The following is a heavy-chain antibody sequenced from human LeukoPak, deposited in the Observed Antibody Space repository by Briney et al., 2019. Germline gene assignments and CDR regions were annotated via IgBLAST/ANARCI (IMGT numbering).Heavy chain of an antibody. J-gene: IGHJ6*03. V-gene: IGHV4-34*01. CDR2: INHSGST. D-gene: IGHD3-22*01. Sequence: SETLSLTCAVYGGSFSGYYWSWIRQPPGKGLEWIGEINHSGSTNYNPSLKSRVTISVDTSKNQFSLKLSSVTAADTAVYYCARGVPLVTYYYDSSGYPYYMDVWGKGTTVTVSS. CDR3: ARGVPLVTYYYDSSGYPYYMDV. CDR1: GGSFSGYY.